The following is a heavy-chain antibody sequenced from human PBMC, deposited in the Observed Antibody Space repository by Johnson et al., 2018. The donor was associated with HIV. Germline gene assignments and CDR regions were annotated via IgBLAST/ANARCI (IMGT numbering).Heavy chain of an antibody. CDR1: GFTFSSYA. D-gene: IGHD3/OR15-3a*01. Sequence: QVQLVESGGGVVQPGRSLRLSCAASGFTFSSYAMHWVRQAPGKGLEWVAVISSDGSNKYYADSVKGRFTISRDNSKNTLYLQMNSLRAEDTAVYYCAKGFFELDDAFDIWGQGTMVTVSS. CDR3: AKGFFELDDAFDI. J-gene: IGHJ3*02. CDR2: ISSDGSNK. V-gene: IGHV3-30-3*01.